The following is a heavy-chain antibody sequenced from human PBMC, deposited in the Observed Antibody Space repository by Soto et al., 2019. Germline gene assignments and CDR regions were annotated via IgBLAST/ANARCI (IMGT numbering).Heavy chain of an antibody. Sequence: QMQLVESGGGVVQPGRSLRLSCAASGFTFSNYAMHWVRQAPGKGLEWVSVISYDGSSKYYADSVKGRFTISRDNSKSTLFLQMASLRADDTAIYYCANDSGYKTSYYYGMDVWGQGTTVTVSS. D-gene: IGHD6-25*01. CDR1: GFTFSNYA. CDR2: ISYDGSSK. V-gene: IGHV3-30-3*02. CDR3: ANDSGYKTSYYYGMDV. J-gene: IGHJ6*02.